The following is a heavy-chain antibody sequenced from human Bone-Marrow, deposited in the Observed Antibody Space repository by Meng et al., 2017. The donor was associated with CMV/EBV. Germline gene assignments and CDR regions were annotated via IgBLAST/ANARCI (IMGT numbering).Heavy chain of an antibody. CDR1: GFTFDDYG. CDR2: INWNGGST. CDR3: ARTKQYCSSTSCYPYYYYGMDV. Sequence: GGALGLSCAASGFTFDDYGMSWVRQAPGKGLEWVSGINWNGGSTGYADSVKGRFTISRDNSKNTLYLQMNSLRAEDTAVYYCARTKQYCSSTSCYPYYYYGMDVWGQGTTVTVSS. V-gene: IGHV3-20*04. J-gene: IGHJ6*02. D-gene: IGHD2-2*01.